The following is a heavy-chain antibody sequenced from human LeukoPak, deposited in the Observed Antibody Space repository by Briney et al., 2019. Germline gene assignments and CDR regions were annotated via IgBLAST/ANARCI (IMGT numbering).Heavy chain of an antibody. D-gene: IGHD5-12*01. J-gene: IGHJ5*02. CDR1: GGSFSGYY. V-gene: IGHV4-34*01. CDR3: ARQNIRWLRLVWFDP. Sequence: SETLSLTCAVYGGSFSGYYWSWIRQPPGKGLEWIGEINHSGSTNYNPSLKSRVTISVDTSKNQFSLKLSSVTAADTAVYYCARQNIRWLRLVWFDPWGQGTLVTVSS. CDR2: INHSGST.